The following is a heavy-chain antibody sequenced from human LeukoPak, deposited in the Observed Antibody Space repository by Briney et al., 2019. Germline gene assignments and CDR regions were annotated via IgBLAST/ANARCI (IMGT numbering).Heavy chain of an antibody. J-gene: IGHJ4*02. CDR2: IYTSGST. V-gene: IGHV4-4*07. CDR1: GGSISSYY. Sequence: SETLSLTCTVSGGSISSYYWSWIRQPAGKGLEWIGRIYTSGSTNYNPSLKSRVTISVDTSKNQFSLKLSSVTAADTAVYYCARSPHSSGWYEWGYWGQGTLVTVSS. D-gene: IGHD6-19*01. CDR3: ARSPHSSGWYEWGY.